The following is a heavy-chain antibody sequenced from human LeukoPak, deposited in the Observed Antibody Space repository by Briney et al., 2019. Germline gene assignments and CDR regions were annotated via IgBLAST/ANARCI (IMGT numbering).Heavy chain of an antibody. V-gene: IGHV3-11*04. Sequence: GGSLRLSCAASGFTFSDYYMSWIRQAPGKGLEWVSYISSSGSTIYYADSVKGRFTISRDNSTNTLYLQMNSLRAEDTAVYYCARTYYSNYVHYFDYWGQGTLVTVSS. D-gene: IGHD4-11*01. CDR1: GFTFSDYY. J-gene: IGHJ4*02. CDR3: ARTYYSNYVHYFDY. CDR2: ISSSGSTI.